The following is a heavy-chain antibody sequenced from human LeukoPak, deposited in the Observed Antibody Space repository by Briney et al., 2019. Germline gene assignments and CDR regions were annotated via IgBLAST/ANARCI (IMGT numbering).Heavy chain of an antibody. CDR2: IKEDGSEQ. Sequence: GGSLRLSCAASGFTFSRHWMTWVRQAPGKGLEWVANIKEDGSEQYYVDSIKGRFTISIDNAKNSLYLQMSSLRAEDTAIYYCVRETVSVITDFDYWGQGTLVTVSS. J-gene: IGHJ4*02. D-gene: IGHD3-16*02. CDR3: VRETVSVITDFDY. CDR1: GFTFSRHW. V-gene: IGHV3-7*01.